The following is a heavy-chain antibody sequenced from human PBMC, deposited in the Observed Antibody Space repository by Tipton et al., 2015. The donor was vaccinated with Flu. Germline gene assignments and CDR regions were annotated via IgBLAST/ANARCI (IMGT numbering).Heavy chain of an antibody. CDR3: AKGIYYYDSSGYYYATGLDY. D-gene: IGHD3-22*01. V-gene: IGHV3-30*18. Sequence: SLRLSCAASGFTFSSYGMHWVRQAPGKGLEWVAVISYDGSNKYYADSVKGRFTISRDNSKNTLYLQMNSLRAEDTAVYYCAKGIYYYDSSGYYYATGLDYWGQGTLVTVSS. CDR1: GFTFSSYG. CDR2: ISYDGSNK. J-gene: IGHJ4*02.